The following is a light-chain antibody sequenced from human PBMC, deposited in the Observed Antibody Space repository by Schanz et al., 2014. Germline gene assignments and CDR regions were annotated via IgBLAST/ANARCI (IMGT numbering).Light chain of an antibody. Sequence: ELVLTQSPGTLSLSPGERATLSCRASQGVTSRYLAWYQQKPGQAPRLLIYDASNRATGIPARFSGSGSGTDFTLTISSLEPEDFAVYYCQQRSNWPIFTFGPGTKVDIK. CDR3: QQRSNWPIFT. J-gene: IGKJ3*01. CDR1: QGVTSRY. V-gene: IGKV3D-11*01. CDR2: DAS.